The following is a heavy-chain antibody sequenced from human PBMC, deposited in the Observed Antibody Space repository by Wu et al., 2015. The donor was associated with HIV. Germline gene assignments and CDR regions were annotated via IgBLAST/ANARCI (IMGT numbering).Heavy chain of an antibody. Sequence: QVQLVQSGAEVKKPGASVKVSCKASGYTFTSYDINWVRQATGQGLEWMGWMNPNSGNTGYAQKFQGRVTMTRNTSISTAYMELSSLRSEDTAVYYCARALIRYSYGPANDAFDIWGQGTMVTVSS. CDR3: ARALIRYSYGPANDAFDI. CDR2: MNPNSGNT. J-gene: IGHJ3*02. CDR1: GYTFTSYD. D-gene: IGHD5-18*01. V-gene: IGHV1-8*01.